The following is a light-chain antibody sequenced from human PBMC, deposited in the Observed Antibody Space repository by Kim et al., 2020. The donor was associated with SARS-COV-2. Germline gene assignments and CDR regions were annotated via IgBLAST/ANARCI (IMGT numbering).Light chain of an antibody. J-gene: IGKJ2*01. Sequence: EIVLLQSPGTLSLSPGERATLSCRASQNIRNNYLAWYQQKPGQAPSLLIFGAFNRASGIPERFSGSGSGKEFTLSIRRLEPEDFAVYYCQQYGNALYTFGPGTKLE. CDR2: GAF. CDR1: QNIRNNY. V-gene: IGKV3-20*01. CDR3: QQYGNALYT.